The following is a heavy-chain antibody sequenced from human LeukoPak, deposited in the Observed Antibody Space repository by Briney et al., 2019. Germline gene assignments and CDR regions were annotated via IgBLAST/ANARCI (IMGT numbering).Heavy chain of an antibody. CDR1: GGSISSGGYY. V-gene: IGHV4-30-2*01. Sequence: SQTLSLTCTVSGGSISSGGYYWSWIRQPPGKGLEWIGYIYHSGSTYYNPSLKSRVTISVDRSKNQFSLKLSSVTAADTAVYYCARVEGGSCSSTSCPYYFDYWGQGTLVTVSS. D-gene: IGHD2-2*01. J-gene: IGHJ4*02. CDR3: ARVEGGSCSSTSCPYYFDY. CDR2: IYHSGST.